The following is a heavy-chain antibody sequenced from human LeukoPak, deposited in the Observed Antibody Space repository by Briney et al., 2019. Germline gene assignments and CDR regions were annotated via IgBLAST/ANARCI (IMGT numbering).Heavy chain of an antibody. CDR3: ASDGGDAFDI. D-gene: IGHD3-10*01. J-gene: IGHJ3*02. V-gene: IGHV3-20*01. CDR2: INWNGGST. CDR1: GLTFYTYA. Sequence: GGSLRLSCAVSGLTFYTYAMSWVRQAPGKGLEWVSGINWNGGSTGYADSVKGRFTISRDNAKNSLYLQMNSLRAEDTALYHCASDGGDAFDIWGQGTMVTVSS.